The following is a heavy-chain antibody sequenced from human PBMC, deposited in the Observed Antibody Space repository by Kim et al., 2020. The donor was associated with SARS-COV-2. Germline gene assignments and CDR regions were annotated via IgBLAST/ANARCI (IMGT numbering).Heavy chain of an antibody. J-gene: IGHJ4*02. Sequence: NPSLKSRVTISVDTSKNQFSLKLSSVTAADTAVYYCARERIEYSSSSEDYWGQGTLVTVSS. D-gene: IGHD6-6*01. V-gene: IGHV4-30-2*05. CDR3: ARERIEYSSSSEDY.